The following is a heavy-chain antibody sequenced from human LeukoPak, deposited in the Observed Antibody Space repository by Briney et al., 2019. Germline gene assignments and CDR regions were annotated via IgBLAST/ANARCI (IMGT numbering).Heavy chain of an antibody. J-gene: IGHJ4*02. Sequence: SETLSLTCTVSGGSISSGGYYWSWIRQHPGKGLEWIGYIYYSGSTYYNPSLKSRVTISVDTSKNQFSLKLSSVTAADTAVYYCAGGYCGGDCSIDYWGQGTLVTVSS. CDR2: IYYSGST. D-gene: IGHD2-21*02. V-gene: IGHV4-31*03. CDR1: GGSISSGGYY. CDR3: AGGYCGGDCSIDY.